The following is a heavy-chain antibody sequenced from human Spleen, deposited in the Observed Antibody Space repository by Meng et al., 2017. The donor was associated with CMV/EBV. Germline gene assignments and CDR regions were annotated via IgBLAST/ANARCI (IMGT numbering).Heavy chain of an antibody. D-gene: IGHD6-19*01. CDR3: AREVTVAASGAFDI. Sequence: SETLSLTCTVSGGSISSYYWSWIRQPPGKGLEWIGYIYYSGSTNYNPSLKSRVTISVDTSKNQFSLKLSSVTAADTAVYYCAREVTVAASGAFDISGQGTMVTVSS. V-gene: IGHV4-59*01. J-gene: IGHJ3*02. CDR2: IYYSGST. CDR1: GGSISSYY.